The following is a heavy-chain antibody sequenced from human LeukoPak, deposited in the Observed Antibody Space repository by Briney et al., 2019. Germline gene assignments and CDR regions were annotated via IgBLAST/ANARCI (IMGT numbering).Heavy chain of an antibody. Sequence: SVKVSCKASGFTFTSSAVQWVRQARGQRLEWIGWIVVGSGNTNYAQKFQERVTITRDMATNTACMELSSLRSEDTAVYYCAAPSGAYDILRMDYWGQGTLVTVSS. V-gene: IGHV1-58*01. D-gene: IGHD3-9*01. J-gene: IGHJ4*02. CDR1: GFTFTSSA. CDR2: IVVGSGNT. CDR3: AAPSGAYDILRMDY.